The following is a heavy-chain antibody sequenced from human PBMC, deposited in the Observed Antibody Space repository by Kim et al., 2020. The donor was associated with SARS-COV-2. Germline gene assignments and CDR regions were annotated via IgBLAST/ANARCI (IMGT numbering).Heavy chain of an antibody. CDR3: AKDRSSLRYNYWTGHYVPDLENWFNP. CDR2: ISSSGQEK. J-gene: IGHJ5*02. D-gene: IGHD3-3*01. V-gene: IGHV3-23*01. CDR1: GFTFSRYS. Sequence: GGSLRLSCAASGFTFSRYSMTWVRQTPGKGLEWVSGISSSGQEKYYADSVKGRFTISRDNSENTLYLQMKSLRAEDAAVYYCAKDRSSLRYNYWTGHYVPDLENWFNPWGQGTLVTVSS.